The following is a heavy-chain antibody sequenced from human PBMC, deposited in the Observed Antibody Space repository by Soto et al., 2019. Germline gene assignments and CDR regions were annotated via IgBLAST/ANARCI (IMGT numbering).Heavy chain of an antibody. V-gene: IGHV5-51*01. CDR2: IYPGDSDT. CDR3: ARQPSYYDFWSGYYNPTPNYYYYGMDV. CDR1: GYGFTSYW. Sequence: GESLKISCKGSGYGFTSYWIGWVRQMPGKGLEWMGIIYPGDSDTRYSPSFQGQVTISADKSISTAYLQWSSLKASDTAMYYCARQPSYYDFWSGYYNPTPNYYYYGMDVWGQGTTVTVSS. D-gene: IGHD3-3*01. J-gene: IGHJ6*02.